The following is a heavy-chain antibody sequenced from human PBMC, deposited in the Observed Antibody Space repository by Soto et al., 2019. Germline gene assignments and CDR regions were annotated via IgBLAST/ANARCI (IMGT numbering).Heavy chain of an antibody. V-gene: IGHV3-23*01. J-gene: IGHJ4*02. CDR2: ISGSGGAT. CDR1: GFTFSSFW. Sequence: PGGSLRLSCAASGFTFSSFWMSWVRQAPGKGLEWVSAISGSGGATYYADSVKGRFTVSRDNSRNTGYLQVDSLRVEDTAVYHCATGEWLSTSYFNFWGKGTLVTVSS. D-gene: IGHD3-3*01. CDR3: ATGEWLSTSYFNF.